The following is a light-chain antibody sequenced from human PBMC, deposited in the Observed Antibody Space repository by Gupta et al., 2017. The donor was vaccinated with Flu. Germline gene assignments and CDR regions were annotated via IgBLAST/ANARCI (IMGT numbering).Light chain of an antibody. CDR2: GAS. J-gene: IGKJ1*01. CDR1: QSVLYSSNSKNY. CDR3: QQYYSAPQT. Sequence: DIVMTQSPDSLAVSLGERATINCKSSQSVLYSSNSKNYLAWYQQKPGQPPKLLIYGASTRESGVPDRFSGSGSGTDFTLTISSLQAEDVAVYYCQQYYSAPQTFGQGTKVEIK. V-gene: IGKV4-1*01.